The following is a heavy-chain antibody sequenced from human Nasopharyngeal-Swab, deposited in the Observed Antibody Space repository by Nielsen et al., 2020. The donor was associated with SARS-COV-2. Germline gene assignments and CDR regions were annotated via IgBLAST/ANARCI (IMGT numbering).Heavy chain of an antibody. CDR3: ARRYFDSLYGMDV. V-gene: IGHV4-61*02. J-gene: IGHJ6*02. D-gene: IGHD3-9*01. CDR1: GGSISSGNYY. Sequence: SETLSLTCTVSGGSISSGNYYWSWIRQPAGKGLEWIGRLYINGSTNYNPSLKSRVTISVDRSKNQFSLRLSSVTAADTAVYYCARRYFDSLYGMDVWGQGTTVTVSS. CDR2: LYINGST.